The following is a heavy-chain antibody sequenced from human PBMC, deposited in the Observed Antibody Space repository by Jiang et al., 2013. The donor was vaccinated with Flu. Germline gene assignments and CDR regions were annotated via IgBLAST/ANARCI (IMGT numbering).Heavy chain of an antibody. D-gene: IGHD5-12*01. CDR3: ATDRYSGYDLYY. J-gene: IGHJ4*02. Sequence: GETIYAQKFQGRVTMTEDTSTDTAYMELSSLRSEDTAVYYCATDRYSGYDLYYWGQGTLVTVSS. V-gene: IGHV1-24*01. CDR2: GET.